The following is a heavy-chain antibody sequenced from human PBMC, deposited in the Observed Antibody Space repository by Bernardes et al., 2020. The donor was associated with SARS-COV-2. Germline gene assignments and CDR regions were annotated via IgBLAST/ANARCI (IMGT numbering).Heavy chain of an antibody. Sequence: VGSLILSCAASGFTFSSYGMHWVRQAPGKGLEWVAVIWYDGSNKYYADSVKGRFTISRDNSKNTLYLQMNSLRAEDTAVYYCARGASGDYVRHYYYYGMDVWGQGTTVTVSS. V-gene: IGHV3-33*01. CDR1: GFTFSSYG. CDR2: IWYDGSNK. J-gene: IGHJ6*02. D-gene: IGHD4-17*01. CDR3: ARGASGDYVRHYYYYGMDV.